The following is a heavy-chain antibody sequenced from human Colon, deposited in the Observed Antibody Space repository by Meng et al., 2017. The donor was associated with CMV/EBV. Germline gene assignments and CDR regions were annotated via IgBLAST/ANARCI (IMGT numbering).Heavy chain of an antibody. D-gene: IGHD3-3*01. V-gene: IGHV3-7*01. Sequence: GESLKISCAASGFTFSASWMSWVRQAPGKGLEWVANINQDGSEQYYVDSVKGRFTISRDDSTNTLYLQMNSLRTEDTAVYYCAKAIRWGWSAYPKSYYGMDVWGQGTTVTVSS. CDR2: INQDGSEQ. CDR1: GFTFSASW. CDR3: AKAIRWGWSAYPKSYYGMDV. J-gene: IGHJ6*02.